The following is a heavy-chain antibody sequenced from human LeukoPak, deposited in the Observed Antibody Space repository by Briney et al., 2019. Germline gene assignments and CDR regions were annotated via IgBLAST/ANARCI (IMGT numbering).Heavy chain of an antibody. CDR1: GFTFSDHY. V-gene: IGHV3-11*01. Sequence: PRGSLRLSRAASGFTFSDHYMTWIRQPPGKGLEWLSYISSSGSTIYYADSVKGRFTISRDNAKNSLFLQMNSLRAEDTAVYYCARRFAAAAYWYFDLWGRGTLVTVSS. CDR3: ARRFAAAAYWYFDL. CDR2: ISSSGSTI. D-gene: IGHD6-13*01. J-gene: IGHJ2*01.